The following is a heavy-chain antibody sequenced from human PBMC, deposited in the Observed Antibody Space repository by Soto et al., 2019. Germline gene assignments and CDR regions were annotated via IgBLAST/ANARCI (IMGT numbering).Heavy chain of an antibody. CDR3: ARDVKGSGYYEY. CDR1: CVSISSYY. Sequence: SETLSLTCTVSCVSISSYYWSWIRQPPGKGLEWTGYIYYSGSTNYNPSLKSRVTISVDTSKNQFSLKLSSVTAADTAVYYCARDVKGSGYYEYWGQGTLVTVSS. D-gene: IGHD3-3*01. CDR2: IYYSGST. J-gene: IGHJ4*02. V-gene: IGHV4-59*01.